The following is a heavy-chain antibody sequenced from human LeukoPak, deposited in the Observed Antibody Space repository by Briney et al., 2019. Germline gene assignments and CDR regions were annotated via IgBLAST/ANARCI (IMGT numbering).Heavy chain of an antibody. CDR1: GYTFSNFD. V-gene: IGHV1-46*01. Sequence: GASVRVSCKTSGYTFSNFDIYWVRQAPGQGLEWMGIINPIGGSTSYAQKFQGRVTMTRDMSTSTVYMELSSLRSEDTAVYYCARGPEPSSGWYLFNYYYYYYYMDVWGKGTTVTVSS. CDR2: INPIGGST. J-gene: IGHJ6*03. D-gene: IGHD6-19*01. CDR3: ARGPEPSSGWYLFNYYYYYYYMDV.